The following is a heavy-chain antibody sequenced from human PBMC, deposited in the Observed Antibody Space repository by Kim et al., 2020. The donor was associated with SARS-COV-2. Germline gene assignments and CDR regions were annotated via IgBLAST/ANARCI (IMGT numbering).Heavy chain of an antibody. J-gene: IGHJ6*02. V-gene: IGHV3-23*01. Sequence: KGPFTISRDNSKNTLYLQMNSLRAEDTAVYYCAKGPLGAEGGNYYYGMDVWGQGTTVTVSS. D-gene: IGHD6-19*01. CDR3: AKGPLGAEGGNYYYGMDV.